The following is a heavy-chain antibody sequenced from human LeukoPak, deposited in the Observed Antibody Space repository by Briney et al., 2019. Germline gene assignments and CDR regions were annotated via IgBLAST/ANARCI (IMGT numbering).Heavy chain of an antibody. CDR1: GGSISSSSYY. CDR2: IYYSGST. V-gene: IGHV4-39*07. Sequence: SETLSLTCTVSGGSISSSSYYWGWIRQPPGKGLEWIGSIYYSGSTYYNPSLKSRVTISVDTSKNQFSLQLNSVTPEDTAVYYCARGGLISLANTPLGAFDIWGQGTMVSVSS. J-gene: IGHJ3*02. D-gene: IGHD3/OR15-3a*01. CDR3: ARGGLISLANTPLGAFDI.